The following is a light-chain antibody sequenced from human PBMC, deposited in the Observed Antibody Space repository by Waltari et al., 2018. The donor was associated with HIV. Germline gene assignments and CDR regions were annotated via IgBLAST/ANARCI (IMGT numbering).Light chain of an antibody. V-gene: IGLV2-18*02. CDR1: NSDVGSYNR. CDR3: SSYTSSSTLWM. Sequence: QSALTKPPSVSGSPGQSVTISSTGTNSDVGSYNRVSWYQLPPGTAPKLMIYEVNNRPSGVPDRFSGSKSGNTASLTISGLQAEDEADYYCSSYTSSSTLWMFGGGTKLTVL. CDR2: EVN. J-gene: IGLJ3*02.